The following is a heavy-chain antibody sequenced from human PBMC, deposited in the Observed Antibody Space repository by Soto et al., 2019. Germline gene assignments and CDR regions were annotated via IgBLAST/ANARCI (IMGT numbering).Heavy chain of an antibody. V-gene: IGHV3-15*07. CDR1: GFTFSNAW. CDR2: IKSKTDGCTT. J-gene: IGHJ4*02. Sequence: PGGSLRLSCAASGFTFSNAWMNWVRQAPGKVLEWVARIKSKTDGCTTEYAAPVTARFTISRDDSKNTLFLQMNSLNTEDKAVYFCTTSILTGYFRWSIFDYWGQGNLVTVSS. D-gene: IGHD3-9*01. CDR3: TTSILTGYFRWSIFDY.